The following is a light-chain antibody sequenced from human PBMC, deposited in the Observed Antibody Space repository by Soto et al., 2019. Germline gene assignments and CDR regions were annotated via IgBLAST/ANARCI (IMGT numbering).Light chain of an antibody. V-gene: IGKV3-15*01. CDR2: GAS. CDR1: QSVSSN. Sequence: EIVMTQSPATLSVSPGERATLSCRASQSVSSNLAWYQQKPGQAPRLLIYGASTRATGIPARFSGSGSGTVFTLTISSLQSEDFAVYYCQQYNNWRGTFGQGTKVEIK. J-gene: IGKJ1*01. CDR3: QQYNNWRGT.